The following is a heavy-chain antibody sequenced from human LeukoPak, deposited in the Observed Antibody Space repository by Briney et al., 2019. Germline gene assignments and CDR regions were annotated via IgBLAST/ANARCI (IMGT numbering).Heavy chain of an antibody. CDR1: EFTFSSYN. CDR2: ISSSSSTI. D-gene: IGHD2-15*01. CDR3: ARETGLVCSGGSCYYYYYMDV. Sequence: GGSLRLSCAASEFTFSSYNMNWVRQAPGKGLEWVSYISSSSSTIYYADSVKGRFTISRDNAKNSLYLQMNSLRAEDTAVYYCARETGLVCSGGSCYYYYYMDVWGKGTTVTISS. V-gene: IGHV3-48*04. J-gene: IGHJ6*03.